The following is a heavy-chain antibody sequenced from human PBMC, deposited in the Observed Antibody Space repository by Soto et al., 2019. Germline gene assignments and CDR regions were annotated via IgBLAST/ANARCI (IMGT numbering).Heavy chain of an antibody. D-gene: IGHD3-3*01. Sequence: SETLSLTRTVSGGSISSSSYYWGWIRQPPGKGLEWIGSIYYSGSTYYNPSLKSRVTISVDTSKNQFSLKLSSVTAADTAVYYCARLRITTSYYFDYWGQGTLVTVSS. CDR3: ARLRITTSYYFDY. CDR1: GGSISSSSYY. V-gene: IGHV4-39*01. CDR2: IYYSGST. J-gene: IGHJ4*02.